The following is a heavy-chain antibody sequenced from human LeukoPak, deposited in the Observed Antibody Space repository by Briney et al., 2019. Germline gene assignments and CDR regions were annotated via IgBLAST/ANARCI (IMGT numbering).Heavy chain of an antibody. CDR2: INGDGSRT. J-gene: IGHJ4*02. V-gene: IGHV3-74*01. CDR3: ARDATAHFDY. D-gene: IGHD2-15*01. CDR1: GFTLSNYW. Sequence: GGSLRLSCAASGFTLSNYWMHWVRQTPGKGLVWVPHINGDGSRTRYADSVRGRFTISRDNAKNTLFLQMNSLRAKDTAVYYCARDATAHFDYWGQGTLVTVSS.